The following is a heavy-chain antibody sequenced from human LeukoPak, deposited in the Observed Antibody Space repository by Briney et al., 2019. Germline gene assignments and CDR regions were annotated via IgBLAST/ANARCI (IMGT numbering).Heavy chain of an antibody. CDR2: INHSGST. J-gene: IGHJ5*02. V-gene: IGHV4-34*01. CDR3: ARGRQQWLARWFDP. CDR1: GGSFSGYY. D-gene: IGHD6-19*01. Sequence: KTSESLSLTCAVYGGSFSGYYWSWIRQPPGKGLEWIGEINHSGSTNYNPSLKSRVTISVDTSKNQFSLKLSSVTAADTAVYYCARGRQQWLARWFDPWGQGTLVTVSS.